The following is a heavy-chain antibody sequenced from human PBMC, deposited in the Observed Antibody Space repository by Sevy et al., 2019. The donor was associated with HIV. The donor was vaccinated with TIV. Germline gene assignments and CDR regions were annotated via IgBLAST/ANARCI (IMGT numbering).Heavy chain of an antibody. CDR3: ARDQYYDSSGCPYFDY. D-gene: IGHD3-22*01. J-gene: IGHJ4*02. CDR2: IPYDGSNK. Sequence: EGSLRLSCAASGFTFSSYAMHWVRQAPGKALEWVAVIPYDGSNKYYADSVKGRFTISRDNSKNTLYLQMNSLRAEDTAVYYCARDQYYDSSGCPYFDYWGQGTLVTVSS. V-gene: IGHV3-30-3*01. CDR1: GFTFSSYA.